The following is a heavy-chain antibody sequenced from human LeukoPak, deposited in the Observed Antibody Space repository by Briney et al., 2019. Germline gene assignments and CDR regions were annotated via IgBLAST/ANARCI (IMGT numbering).Heavy chain of an antibody. J-gene: IGHJ6*03. D-gene: IGHD3-3*01. Sequence: SETLSLTCAVYGGSFCGYYWSWIRQPPGKGLEWIGEINHSGSTNYNPSLKSRVTISVDTSKNQFSLKLSSVTAADTAVYYCARAGGQGEGVVIISYYYYMDVWGKGTTVTVSS. V-gene: IGHV4-34*01. CDR1: GGSFCGYY. CDR2: INHSGST. CDR3: ARAGGQGEGVVIISYYYYMDV.